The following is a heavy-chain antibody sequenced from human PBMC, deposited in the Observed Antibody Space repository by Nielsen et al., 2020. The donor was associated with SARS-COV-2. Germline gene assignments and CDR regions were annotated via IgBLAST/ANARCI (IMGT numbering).Heavy chain of an antibody. J-gene: IGHJ4*02. CDR2: INHSGST. D-gene: IGHD6-13*01. CDR3: ASPYSSSWYPGAFDY. Sequence: RQAPGKGLEWFGEINHSGSTNYNPCLKSRVTISVNTSKNQFSLMLSSVTAADTAVYYCASPYSSSWYPGAFDYWGQGTLVTVSS. V-gene: IGHV4-34*01.